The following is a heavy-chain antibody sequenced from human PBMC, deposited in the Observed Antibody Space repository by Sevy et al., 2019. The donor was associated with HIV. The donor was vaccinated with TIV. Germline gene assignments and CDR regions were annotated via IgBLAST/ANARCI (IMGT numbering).Heavy chain of an antibody. CDR2: ISYDGSNK. CDR1: GFTFSSYA. V-gene: IGHV3-30-3*01. J-gene: IGHJ3*02. CDR3: ARDGDRGVVSDAFDI. D-gene: IGHD3-3*01. Sequence: GGSLRLSCAASGFTFSSYAMHWVRHAPGKGLEWVAVISYDGSNKYYADSVKGRFTISRDNSKNTLYLQMNSLRAEDTAVYYCARDGDRGVVSDAFDIWGQGTMVTVSS.